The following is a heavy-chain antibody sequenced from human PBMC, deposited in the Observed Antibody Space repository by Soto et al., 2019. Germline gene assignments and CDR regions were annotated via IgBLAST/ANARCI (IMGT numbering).Heavy chain of an antibody. V-gene: IGHV3-15*07. CDR3: TTGMGYNPGFDY. J-gene: IGHJ4*02. CDR2: IKSKTDGGTT. CDR1: GFTVTDAW. D-gene: IGHD1-1*01. Sequence: LRLSCAASGFTVTDAWINRVRQAPGQGLEWVGRIKSKTDGGTTDYAAPVKGRFTISRDDSKNTLYLQMNSLKTEDTAVYYCTTGMGYNPGFDYWGKGTLVTVSS.